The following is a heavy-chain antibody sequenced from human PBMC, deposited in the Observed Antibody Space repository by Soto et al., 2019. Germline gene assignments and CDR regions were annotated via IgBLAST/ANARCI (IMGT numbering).Heavy chain of an antibody. D-gene: IGHD2-2*02. CDR3: ARGSGVGYCSSTSCYKGGMGYYYGMDV. CDR2: IIPIFGTA. Sequence: ASVKVSCKASGGTFSSYAISWVRQAPGQGLEWMGGIIPIFGTANYAQKFQGRVTITADESTSTAYMELSSLRSEDTAVYYCARGSGVGYCSSTSCYKGGMGYYYGMDVWGQGTTVTVSS. V-gene: IGHV1-69*13. J-gene: IGHJ6*02. CDR1: GGTFSSYA.